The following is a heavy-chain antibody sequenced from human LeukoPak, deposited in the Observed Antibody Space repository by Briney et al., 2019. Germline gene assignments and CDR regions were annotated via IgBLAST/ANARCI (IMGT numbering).Heavy chain of an antibody. CDR1: GGSMNNYY. D-gene: IGHD6-6*01. CDR3: ARHPISSSSPWIFDY. V-gene: IGHV4-59*08. J-gene: IGHJ4*02. Sequence: SETLSLTCSVSGGSMNNYYWNWIRQPPGKGLEWIGYSYYSGSTNYNPSLKSRVNISVDTSKNQFSLKLSSVTAADTAVYYCARHPISSSSPWIFDYWGQGTLVTVSS. CDR2: SYYSGST.